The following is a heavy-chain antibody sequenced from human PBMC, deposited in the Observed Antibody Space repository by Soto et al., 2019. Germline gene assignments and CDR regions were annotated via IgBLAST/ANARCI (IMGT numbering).Heavy chain of an antibody. J-gene: IGHJ4*01. CDR2: TYYRSERYN. CDR1: GDSVSSNSAG. Sequence: SPTLSLTCAISGDSVSSNSAGWIWIRQSPWRGLEWLGRTYYRSERYNEYAVSVNSRITINPDTSRNQLSMQLNSVTPEDSAIYYCARDIDIDYWGRGTQVTVSS. CDR3: ARDIDIDY. D-gene: IGHD3-10*01. V-gene: IGHV6-1*01.